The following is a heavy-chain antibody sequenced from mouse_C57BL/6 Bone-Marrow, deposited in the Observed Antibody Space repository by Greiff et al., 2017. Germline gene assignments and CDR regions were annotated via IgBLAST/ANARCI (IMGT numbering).Heavy chain of an antibody. CDR2: ISDGGSYT. Sequence: EVKVVESGGGLVKPGGSLKLSCAASGFTFSSYAMSWVRQTPEKRLEWVATISDGGSYTYYPDNVKGRFTISRDNAKNNLYLQMSHLKSEDTAMYYCARDYYGSSPWAMDYWGQGTSVTVSS. CDR3: ARDYYGSSPWAMDY. CDR1: GFTFSSYA. J-gene: IGHJ4*01. V-gene: IGHV5-4*01. D-gene: IGHD1-1*01.